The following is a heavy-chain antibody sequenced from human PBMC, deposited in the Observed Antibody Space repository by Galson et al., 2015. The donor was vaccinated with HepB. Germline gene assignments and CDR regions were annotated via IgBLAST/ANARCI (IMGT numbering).Heavy chain of an antibody. D-gene: IGHD6-13*01. CDR1: GGSFSSHA. V-gene: IGHV1-69*06. Sequence: SVKVSCKASGGSFSSHAISWVRQAPGQGLQWMGGIIPIFGTANYAQKFQGRVTITADKSTSTAYMEVSSLRSEDTAVYYCASGGYSSSWYWVLGYYYYGMDVWGQGTTVTVSS. CDR3: ASGGYSSSWYWVLGYYYYGMDV. J-gene: IGHJ6*02. CDR2: IIPIFGTA.